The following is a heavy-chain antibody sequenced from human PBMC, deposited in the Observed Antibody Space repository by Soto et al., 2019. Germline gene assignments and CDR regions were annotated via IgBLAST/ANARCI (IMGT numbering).Heavy chain of an antibody. Sequence: GGSLRLSCAASGFTFSSYGMHWVRQAPGRGLEWVAVISYDGSNKYYADSVKGRFTISRDNSKNTLYLQMNSLRAEDTAVYYCAKDPEGLFYYYGMDVWGQGTTVTVSS. D-gene: IGHD2-15*01. V-gene: IGHV3-30*18. CDR3: AKDPEGLFYYYGMDV. CDR2: ISYDGSNK. CDR1: GFTFSSYG. J-gene: IGHJ6*02.